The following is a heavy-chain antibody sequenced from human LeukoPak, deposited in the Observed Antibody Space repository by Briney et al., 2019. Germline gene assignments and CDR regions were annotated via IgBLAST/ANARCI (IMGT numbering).Heavy chain of an antibody. CDR2: INPNSGCT. CDR3: AIPGIAVAGRFDY. V-gene: IGHV1-2*02. D-gene: IGHD6-19*01. J-gene: IGHJ4*02. CDR1: GYTFTGYY. Sequence: ASVKVSCKASGYTFTGYYMHWVRQAPGQGLEWMGWINPNSGCTNYAQKFQGRVTMTRDTSISTAYMELSRLRSDDTAVYYCAIPGIAVAGRFDYWGQGTLVTVSS.